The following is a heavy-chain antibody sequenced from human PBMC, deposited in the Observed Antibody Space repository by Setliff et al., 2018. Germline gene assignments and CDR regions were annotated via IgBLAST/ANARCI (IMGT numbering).Heavy chain of an antibody. D-gene: IGHD3-16*02. Sequence: SCAASGFTFSSYALNWVRQAPGKGLEWVSWISSSSDTTSYADSVKGRFTISRDNAKNSLYLQMNSLRAEDTAVYYCARDDRWAFDYWGQGTLVTVSS. CDR1: GFTFSSYA. CDR2: ISSSSDTT. CDR3: ARDDRWAFDY. V-gene: IGHV3-48*01. J-gene: IGHJ4*02.